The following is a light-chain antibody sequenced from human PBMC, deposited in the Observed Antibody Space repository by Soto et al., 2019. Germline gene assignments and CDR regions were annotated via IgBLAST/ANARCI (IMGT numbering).Light chain of an antibody. V-gene: IGKV3-11*01. CDR1: QRVKNSY. Sequence: EIVLTQSPDTLSLSPGERATLSCRASQRVKNSYSAWYQQKPGQAPRLLIYDASNRATGIPARFSGSGSGTDFTLTISSLEPEDFAVYYCQQRSNWLMYTFGQGTKLEIK. CDR2: DAS. J-gene: IGKJ2*01. CDR3: QQRSNWLMYT.